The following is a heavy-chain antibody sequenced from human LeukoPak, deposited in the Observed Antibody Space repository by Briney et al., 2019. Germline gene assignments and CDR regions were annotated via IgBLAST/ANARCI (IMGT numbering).Heavy chain of an antibody. V-gene: IGHV1-69*05. CDR1: GGTFSSYA. J-gene: IGHJ4*02. CDR2: IIPIFGTA. D-gene: IGHD2-2*01. Sequence: SVKVSCKASGGTFSSYAISWVRQAPGQGLEWMGEIIPIFGTANYAQKFQGRVTITTDESTSTAYMELSSLRSEDTAVYYCARDKGPARYCSSTSCYAVFDYWGQGTLVTVSS. CDR3: ARDKGPARYCSSTSCYAVFDY.